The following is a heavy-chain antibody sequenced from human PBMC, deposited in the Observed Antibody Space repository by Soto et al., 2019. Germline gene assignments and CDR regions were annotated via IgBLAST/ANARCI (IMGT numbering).Heavy chain of an antibody. CDR1: GFTFSSYA. CDR2: ISYDGSNK. Sequence: PGGSLRLSCAASGFTFSSYAMHWVRQAPGKGLEWVAVISYDGSNKYYADSVKGRFTISRDNSKNTLYLQMNSLRAEDTAVYYCARDLGYCSGGSCYRYYGMDVWGQGTTVTVSS. D-gene: IGHD2-15*01. CDR3: ARDLGYCSGGSCYRYYGMDV. J-gene: IGHJ6*02. V-gene: IGHV3-30-3*01.